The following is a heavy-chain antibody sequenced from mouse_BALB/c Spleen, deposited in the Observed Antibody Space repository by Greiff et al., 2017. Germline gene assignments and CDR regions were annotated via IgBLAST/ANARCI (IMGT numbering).Heavy chain of an antibody. D-gene: IGHD2-14*01. CDR3: ARVLYRYDDAMDY. V-gene: IGHV5-15*02. CDR2: ISNLAYSI. CDR1: GFTFSDYG. J-gene: IGHJ4*01. Sequence: EVKLVESGGGLVQPGGSRKLSCAASGFTFSDYGMSWVRQAPGKGPEWVAFISNLAYSIYYADTVTGRFTISRENAKNTLYLEMSSLRSEDTAMYYCARVLYRYDDAMDYWGQGTSVTVSS.